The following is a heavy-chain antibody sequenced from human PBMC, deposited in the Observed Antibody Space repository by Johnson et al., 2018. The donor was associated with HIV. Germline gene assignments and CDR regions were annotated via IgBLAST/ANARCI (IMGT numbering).Heavy chain of an antibody. J-gene: IGHJ3*02. V-gene: IGHV3-7*01. D-gene: IGHD3-9*01. Sequence: EVQLVESGGGLVQPGGSLRLSCAASGFTFSSYWMSWVRQTPGKGLEWVANIKQDGSEKYYVDSVKGRFTISRDNAKNSLYLQMNSLSAEDTAVYYCARRPNHDILTGKGGAFDIWGQGTMVTVSS. CDR3: ARRPNHDILTGKGGAFDI. CDR1: GFTFSSYW. CDR2: IKQDGSEK.